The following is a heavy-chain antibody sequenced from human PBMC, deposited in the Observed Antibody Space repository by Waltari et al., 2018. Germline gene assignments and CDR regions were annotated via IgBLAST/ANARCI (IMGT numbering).Heavy chain of an antibody. V-gene: IGHV1-2*02. J-gene: IGHJ3*02. Sequence: QVQLVQSGAEVKKPGASVKVSCKASGYTFTGYYMHWVRQAPGQGLEWMGWINPNSGGTNYAQKFQGRVTMTRDTSISTAYMELSRLRSDDTAVYYCARDRGYYYDSSGRNAFDIWGQGTMVTVSS. D-gene: IGHD3-22*01. CDR3: ARDRGYYYDSSGRNAFDI. CDR2: INPNSGGT. CDR1: GYTFTGYY.